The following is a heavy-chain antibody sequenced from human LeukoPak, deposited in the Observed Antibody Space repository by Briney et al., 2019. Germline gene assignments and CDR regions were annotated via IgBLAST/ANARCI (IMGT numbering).Heavy chain of an antibody. CDR2: TYFKSKWYN. J-gene: IGHJ3*02. V-gene: IGHV6-1*01. Sequence: SQTLSLTCGISGDRVSRNSISWNWIRQSPSRGLEWLGRTYFKSKWYNDYAVSVKGRITINPDTSKNQFSLQLNSVTPEDTAVYYCARADSTYKHAFDIWGQGTLVTVSS. D-gene: IGHD1-14*01. CDR3: ARADSTYKHAFDI. CDR1: GDRVSRNSIS.